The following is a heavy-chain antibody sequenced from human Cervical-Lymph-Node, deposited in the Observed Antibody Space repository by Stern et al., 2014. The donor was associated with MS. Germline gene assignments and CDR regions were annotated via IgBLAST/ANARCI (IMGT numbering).Heavy chain of an antibody. CDR3: AKDLGRGVVVVPLYGLDV. Sequence: EVQLVESGGGLVQPGGSLRLSCAASGFTFSTYAFSWVRQAPGTGLEWVSSISDSGVYTYYADSVKGRFTISRDNSKSMLYLEMQSLRAEDTAVYHCAKDLGRGVVVVPLYGLDVWGQGTTVTVSS. D-gene: IGHD2-2*01. CDR1: GFTFSTYA. J-gene: IGHJ6*02. V-gene: IGHV3-23*04. CDR2: ISDSGVYT.